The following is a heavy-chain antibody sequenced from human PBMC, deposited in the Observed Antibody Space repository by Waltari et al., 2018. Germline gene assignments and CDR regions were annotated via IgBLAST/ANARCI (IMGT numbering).Heavy chain of an antibody. CDR2: INQAGSEK. J-gene: IGHJ4*02. CDR1: GITFSRFW. Sequence: EVQLVESGGTLVQPGGYLRLYWAISGITFSRFWMTWVLQATGKGLEGVANINQAGSEKHYVDSVKGRFTISIDNDKNSLSLQMNSLRAEDTAVYYCASGGHVDYCGQGTLVTVSS. V-gene: IGHV3-7*01. CDR3: ASGGHVDY.